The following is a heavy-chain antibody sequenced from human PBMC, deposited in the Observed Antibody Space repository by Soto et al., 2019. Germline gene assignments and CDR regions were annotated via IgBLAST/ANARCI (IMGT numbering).Heavy chain of an antibody. CDR1: GFTFSSYG. D-gene: IGHD6-6*01. Sequence: GGYLRLSCEDSGFTFSSYGMHWVRQAPGKGLEGVAVISYDGSNKYYADCEKGRFTISSDNYKNTVYLQMNRLRAEDTAVYYWAKGGPEYSSSPPPFDYWAEGALVTSPQ. V-gene: IGHV3-30*18. J-gene: IGHJ4*02. CDR2: ISYDGSNK. CDR3: AKGGPEYSSSPPPFDY.